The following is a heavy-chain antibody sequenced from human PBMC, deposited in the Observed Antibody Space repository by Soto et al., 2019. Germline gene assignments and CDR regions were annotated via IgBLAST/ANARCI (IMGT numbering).Heavy chain of an antibody. J-gene: IGHJ3*01. Sequence: EVQLVESGGGLVQPGGSLRLSCAASGFTFSPSWMHWVRQAPGKGMVWVSHIRNDGRTTSYADSVKGRFTTSRDNAKNTGYLQMNSLRAEDTAVYYCARDIAYAPVFRGQGTMVTVSS. D-gene: IGHD2-2*01. CDR2: IRNDGRTT. V-gene: IGHV3-74*01. CDR3: ARDIAYAPVF. CDR1: GFTFSPSW.